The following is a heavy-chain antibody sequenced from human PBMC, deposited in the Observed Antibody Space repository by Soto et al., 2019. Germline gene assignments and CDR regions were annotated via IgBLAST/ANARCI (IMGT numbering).Heavy chain of an antibody. CDR1: GYTFTSYG. J-gene: IGHJ4*02. D-gene: IGHD1-26*01. CDR2: ISAYNGNT. Sequence: ASVKVSCKASGYTFTSYGISWVRQAPGQGLEWMGWISAYNGNTNYAQKLQGRVNMTTDTSTSTAYMEMRSLRSDDTAVYYCAREDRIVGATSSYFDYWGQGALVTVSS. CDR3: AREDRIVGATSSYFDY. V-gene: IGHV1-18*01.